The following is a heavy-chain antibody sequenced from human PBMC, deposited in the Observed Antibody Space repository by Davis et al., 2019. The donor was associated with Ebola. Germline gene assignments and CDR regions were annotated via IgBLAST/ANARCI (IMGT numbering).Heavy chain of an antibody. V-gene: IGHV3-7*01. J-gene: IGHJ6*02. CDR1: GFTLSTYE. Sequence: GESLKISCAAPGFTLSTYEMNWVRQAPGKGLEWVANIKPDGSETNYVDSVKGRFVISRDNAMNSLYLQMYSLRVEDTAVYYCARDRGVDGYNYEKYYYFGMDVWGHGTTVTVSS. CDR3: ARDRGVDGYNYEKYYYFGMDV. D-gene: IGHD5-24*01. CDR2: IKPDGSET.